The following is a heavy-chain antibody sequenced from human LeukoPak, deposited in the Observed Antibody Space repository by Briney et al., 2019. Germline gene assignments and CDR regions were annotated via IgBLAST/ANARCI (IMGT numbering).Heavy chain of an antibody. D-gene: IGHD2-21*02. CDR1: GYTFTTYG. Sequence: EASVKVSCKASGYTFTTYGISWVRQAPGQGLEWMGWISAYNGNTNYAQKLQGRVTMTTDTSTSTAYMELRSLRSDDTAVYYCARTGIYCGGDCYSPTLGYWGQGTLVTVSS. CDR2: ISAYNGNT. V-gene: IGHV1-18*01. J-gene: IGHJ4*02. CDR3: ARTGIYCGGDCYSPTLGY.